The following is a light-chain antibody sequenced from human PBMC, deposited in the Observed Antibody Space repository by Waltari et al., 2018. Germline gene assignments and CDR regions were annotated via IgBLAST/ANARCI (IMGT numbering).Light chain of an antibody. CDR3: QQYSSTPFT. J-gene: IGKJ4*01. Sequence: DIVMTQSPDSLAVSRGERATIRCKCSQSILYSSNDKKSLAWYQQKPGQSPKLLSSWASLRDSGVPDRFAGSGSGTDFTLTISSLQTEDLAIYYCQQYSSTPFTFGGGTRVDIK. CDR2: WAS. V-gene: IGKV4-1*01. CDR1: QSILYSSNDKKS.